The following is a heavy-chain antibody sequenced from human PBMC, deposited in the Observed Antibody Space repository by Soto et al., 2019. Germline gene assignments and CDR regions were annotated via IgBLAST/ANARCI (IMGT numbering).Heavy chain of an antibody. Sequence: GGSLRLSCAASGFTVGNNYMTWVRQAPGKGLEWVSVMYSGGTATSYADSVKGRFTVSRDNSKNTVSLQLDSLRAEDTAVYYCARGVPVGAIGRFYFDSWGQGTLVTVSS. CDR1: GFTVGNNY. D-gene: IGHD1-26*01. V-gene: IGHV3-53*01. CDR3: ARGVPVGAIGRFYFDS. J-gene: IGHJ4*02. CDR2: MYSGGTAT.